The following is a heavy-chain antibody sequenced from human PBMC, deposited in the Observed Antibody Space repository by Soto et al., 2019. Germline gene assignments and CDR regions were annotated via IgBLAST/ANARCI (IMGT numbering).Heavy chain of an antibody. CDR2: IKQDGSEK. V-gene: IGHV3-7*01. CDR1: GFRFRDYW. Sequence: VQLVESGGGLVQPGGSLRLSCAASGFRFRDYWMYWVRQPPGKGLEWVANIKQDGSEKNYVDSVKGRFTFSRHNAINSLFLQMDSLRAEYTAVYFCARVTTMGGYWGQGTLVTVSS. D-gene: IGHD4-17*01. CDR3: ARVTTMGGY. J-gene: IGHJ4*02.